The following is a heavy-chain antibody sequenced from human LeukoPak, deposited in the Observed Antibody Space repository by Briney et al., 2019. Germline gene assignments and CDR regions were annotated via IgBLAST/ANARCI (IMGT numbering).Heavy chain of an antibody. D-gene: IGHD6-19*01. Sequence: PGGSLRLSCAVSGFTFQTFGMHWVRQTPGKGLEWVALISFDGSYKYYTDSVKGRFTISRDNSKNTLYLQMDSLRVEDTAVYYCAKSIPTIAVAVSTRQWGQGTLVTVS. CDR3: AKSIPTIAVAVSTRQ. CDR1: GFTFQTFG. CDR2: ISFDGSYK. V-gene: IGHV3-30*18. J-gene: IGHJ4*02.